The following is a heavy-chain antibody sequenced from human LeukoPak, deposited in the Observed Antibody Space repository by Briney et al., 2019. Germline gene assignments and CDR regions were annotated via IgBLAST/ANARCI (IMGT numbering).Heavy chain of an antibody. CDR2: IIPIFGTA. Sequence: SVKVSCKASGGTFSSYAISWVRQAPGRGLEWMGGIIPIFGTANYAQKFQGRVTITADESTSTAYMELSSLRSEDTAVYYCARESSSSTLFDYWGQGTLVTVSS. CDR3: ARESSSSTLFDY. D-gene: IGHD6-6*01. CDR1: GGTFSSYA. J-gene: IGHJ4*02. V-gene: IGHV1-69*13.